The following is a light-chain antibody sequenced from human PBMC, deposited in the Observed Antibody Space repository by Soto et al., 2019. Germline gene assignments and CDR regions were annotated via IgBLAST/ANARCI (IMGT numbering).Light chain of an antibody. J-gene: IGKJ1*01. CDR2: NAD. Sequence: DIQMTQSPSTPSASVGDRVTITCRASQGINRWLAWYQQKPGKAPKILIYNADTLESGVPSRFSGSGYGTEFILTISSLQPDDFATYYCQQFSLYWAFGQGTKVDIK. V-gene: IGKV1-5*01. CDR1: QGINRW. CDR3: QQFSLYWA.